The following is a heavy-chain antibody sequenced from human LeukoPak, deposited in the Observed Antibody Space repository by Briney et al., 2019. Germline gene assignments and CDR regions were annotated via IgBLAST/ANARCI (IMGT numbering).Heavy chain of an antibody. CDR3: ARFLWFGELSPNWFDP. J-gene: IGHJ5*02. Sequence: GGSLRLSCAASGFTFSSYSMSWVRQAPGKGLEWVANIKQVGSEKYYVDSVKGRFTISTDNAKNSLYLQMNSLRAEDTAVYYCARFLWFGELSPNWFDPWGQGTLVTVSS. CDR1: GFTFSSYS. CDR2: IKQVGSEK. V-gene: IGHV3-7*01. D-gene: IGHD3-10*01.